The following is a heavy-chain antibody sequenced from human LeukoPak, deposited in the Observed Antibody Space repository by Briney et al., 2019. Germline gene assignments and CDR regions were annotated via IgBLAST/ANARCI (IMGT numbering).Heavy chain of an antibody. CDR3: ARWGGLFGGDAYDL. CDR1: GFTFSRYH. V-gene: IGHV3-13*01. J-gene: IGHJ3*01. D-gene: IGHD3-10*02. Sequence: GGSLRLSCAASGFTFSRYHMHWVRQTPGKGLEWVSAIGTTADTYYPDSVKGRFTISREDAKSSLYLQMDSLRAGDTAVYYCARWGGLFGGDAYDLWGQGTVVTVSS. CDR2: IGTTADT.